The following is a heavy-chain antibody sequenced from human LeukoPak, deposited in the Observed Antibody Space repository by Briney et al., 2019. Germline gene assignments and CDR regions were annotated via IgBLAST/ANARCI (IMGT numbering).Heavy chain of an antibody. CDR3: ARVSLWFGELDY. J-gene: IGHJ4*02. Sequence: PSETLSLTCAVYGGSFSGYYWSWIRQPPGKGLKWIGGINHSGSTNYNPSLKSRVTISVDTSKHQFSLKLSSVTAADAAVYYCARVSLWFGELDYWGQGTLVTVSS. CDR2: INHSGST. D-gene: IGHD3-10*01. V-gene: IGHV4-34*01. CDR1: GGSFSGYY.